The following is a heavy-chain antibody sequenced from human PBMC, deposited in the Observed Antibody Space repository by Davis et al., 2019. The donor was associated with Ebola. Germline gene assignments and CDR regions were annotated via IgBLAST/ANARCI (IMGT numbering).Heavy chain of an antibody. J-gene: IGHJ4*02. CDR2: IRSKANSYAT. D-gene: IGHD3-22*01. CDR3: TTYYITMIVVRSY. Sequence: GESLKISCAASGFTFSSYSMNWVRQASGKGLEWVGRIRSKANSYATAYAASVKGRFTISRDDSKNTAYLQMNSLKTEDTAVYYCTTYYITMIVVRSYWGQGTLVTVSS. CDR1: GFTFSSYS. V-gene: IGHV3-73*01.